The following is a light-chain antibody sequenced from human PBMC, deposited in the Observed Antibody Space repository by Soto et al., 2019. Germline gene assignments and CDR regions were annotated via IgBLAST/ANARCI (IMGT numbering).Light chain of an antibody. CDR3: QQRYSWPIT. CDR1: QSITTY. J-gene: IGKJ5*01. Sequence: EIVLTQSPATLSLSPGDRATLSCRASQSITTYLAWYQQKPGQAPRLLIYDASNRATGIPVRFSGRGSGTDFTLTISSLEPEDSAVYYCQQRYSWPITFGQGTRLEIK. CDR2: DAS. V-gene: IGKV3-11*01.